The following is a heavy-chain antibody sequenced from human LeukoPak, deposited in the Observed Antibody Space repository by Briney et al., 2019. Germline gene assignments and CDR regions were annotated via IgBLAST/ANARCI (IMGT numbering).Heavy chain of an antibody. Sequence: PGGSLRLSCAASGFTFSDYYMSWFRQAPGQGPECISYISKSGSTIYYADSVKGRFTISRDNSKNTLYLQMNSLRAEDTAVYYCAKYRVRIAAAGSSGFDYWGQGTLVSVSS. CDR2: ISKSGSTI. CDR3: AKYRVRIAAAGSSGFDY. CDR1: GFTFSDYY. J-gene: IGHJ4*02. V-gene: IGHV3-11*01. D-gene: IGHD6-13*01.